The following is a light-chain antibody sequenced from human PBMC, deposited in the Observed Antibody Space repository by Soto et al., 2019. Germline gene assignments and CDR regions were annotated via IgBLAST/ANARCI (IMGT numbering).Light chain of an antibody. Sequence: QSALTQPRSVSGSPGQSVTISCTGTTSDITGHNHVSWYQQHPGKAPKLVIYDVSQRPSGVPDRFSASMSGSTASLTISGLQAEDEADFYCCSHAGNFIWVFGGGTKVTVL. CDR2: DVS. CDR3: CSHAGNFIWV. CDR1: TSDITGHNH. V-gene: IGLV2-11*01. J-gene: IGLJ3*02.